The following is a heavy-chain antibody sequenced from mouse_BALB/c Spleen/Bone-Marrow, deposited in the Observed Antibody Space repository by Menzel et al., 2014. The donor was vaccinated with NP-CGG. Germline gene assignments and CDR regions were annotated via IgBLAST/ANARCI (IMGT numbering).Heavy chain of an antibody. J-gene: IGHJ2*01. CDR3: ARGGMTPFDF. CDR1: GITVSSYA. CDR2: IGSGGRK. D-gene: IGHD2-13*01. Sequence: LQQSGGGLVKLGGSLKLSCEASGITVSSYAMSWVRQTPEKRLEWVASIGSGGRKHYPDSVEGRLTISRDNAWNILYLQVSSLRSEDTAMYYCARGGMTPFDFWGQGITLTVSS. V-gene: IGHV5-6-5*01.